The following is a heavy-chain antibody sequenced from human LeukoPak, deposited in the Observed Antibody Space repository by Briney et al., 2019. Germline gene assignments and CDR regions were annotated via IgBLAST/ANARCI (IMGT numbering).Heavy chain of an antibody. CDR1: GFTFSSYW. CDR2: IKQDGSEK. D-gene: IGHD6-19*01. Sequence: GGSLRLSCAASGFTFSSYWMSRVRQAPGKGLEWVANIKQDGSEKYYVDSVKGRFTISRDNAKNSLYLQMNSLRAEDTAVYYCARDLLIAVAGTDWFDPWGQGTLVTVPS. CDR3: ARDLLIAVAGTDWFDP. V-gene: IGHV3-7*05. J-gene: IGHJ5*02.